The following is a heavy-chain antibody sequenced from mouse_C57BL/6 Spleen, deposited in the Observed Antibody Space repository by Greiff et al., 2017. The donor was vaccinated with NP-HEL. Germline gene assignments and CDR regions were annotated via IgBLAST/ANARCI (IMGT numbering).Heavy chain of an antibody. CDR3: ARFPQLGRGGMDY. J-gene: IGHJ2*01. D-gene: IGHD4-1*02. CDR1: GYTFTDYN. Sequence: EVQLQHSGPELVKPGASVKIPCKASGYTFTDYNMDWVKQSHGKSLEWIGDINPNNGGTIYNQKFKGKATLTVDKSSSTAYMELRSLTSEDTAVYYCARFPQLGRGGMDYWGQGTTLTVSS. CDR2: INPNNGGT. V-gene: IGHV1-18*01.